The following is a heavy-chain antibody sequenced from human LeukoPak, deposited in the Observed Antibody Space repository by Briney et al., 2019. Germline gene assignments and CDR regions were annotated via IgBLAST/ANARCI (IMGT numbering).Heavy chain of an antibody. J-gene: IGHJ3*02. D-gene: IGHD3-10*01. Sequence: GASVKVSCKASGYTFTSYGISWVRQAPGQGLEWMGRISAYNGNTNYAQKLQGRVTMTTDTSTSTAYIELRSLRSGDTAVYYCARDGICFYYYGSGSPSQGAFDIWGQGTMVTVSS. CDR2: ISAYNGNT. CDR1: GYTFTSYG. CDR3: ARDGICFYYYGSGSPSQGAFDI. V-gene: IGHV1-18*01.